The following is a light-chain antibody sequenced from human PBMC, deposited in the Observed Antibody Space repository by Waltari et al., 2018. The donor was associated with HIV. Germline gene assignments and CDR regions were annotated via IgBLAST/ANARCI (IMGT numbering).Light chain of an antibody. Sequence: SYQLTQPPSVSVSPGQTARITCSADSLPKKLAHLYQQKPGQGPWLGIYKDSGRPSGIPVRFSGSSSGTTVTLTISGVQAEDEADYYCQSADSSGTYPWVFGGGTKLTVL. CDR1: SLPKKL. CDR2: KDS. CDR3: QSADSSGTYPWV. V-gene: IGLV3-25*03. J-gene: IGLJ3*02.